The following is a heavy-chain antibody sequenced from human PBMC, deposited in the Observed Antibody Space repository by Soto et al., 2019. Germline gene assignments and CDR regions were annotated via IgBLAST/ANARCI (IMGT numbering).Heavy chain of an antibody. V-gene: IGHV5-51*01. CDR2: IYPGDSDT. CDR3: ARSNGDYYAGGNWFDP. J-gene: IGHJ5*02. D-gene: IGHD4-17*01. Sequence: GESLKISCKGSGYKFTNYWLGWVRQMPXKGPEWMGIIYPGDSDTRYSPSFQGQVTISADKSISTAYLQWSSLKASDTAMYYCARSNGDYYAGGNWFDPWGKGTLVTVSS. CDR1: GYKFTNYW.